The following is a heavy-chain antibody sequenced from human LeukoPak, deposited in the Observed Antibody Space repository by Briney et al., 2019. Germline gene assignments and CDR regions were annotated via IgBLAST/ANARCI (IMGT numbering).Heavy chain of an antibody. J-gene: IGHJ5*02. CDR3: ARRAQGPNWNDGNWFDP. Sequence: GESLKISCKGSGYSFTSYWIGWVRQLPGKGLEWMGIIYPGDSDTRYSPSFQGQVTISADKSISTAYLQWSSLKASDTAMYYCARRAQGPNWNDGNWFDPWGQGTLVTV. CDR2: IYPGDSDT. D-gene: IGHD1-20*01. V-gene: IGHV5-51*01. CDR1: GYSFTSYW.